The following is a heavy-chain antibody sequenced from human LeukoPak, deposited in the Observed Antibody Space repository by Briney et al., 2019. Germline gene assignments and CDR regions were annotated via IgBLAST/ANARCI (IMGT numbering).Heavy chain of an antibody. D-gene: IGHD1-1*01. V-gene: IGHV4-59*01. CDR2: VDHTGST. J-gene: IGHJ6*03. Sequence: PSETLSLNCTVSDDSITMYYWTWIRQPPGQGLEWFGYVDHTGSTNFNPSLNGRVSISRDTSKNLFSRRLRSVTAADTAVYFCARGRVSSSTWYSTYYYYFYMDVWGKGTTVTVSS. CDR1: DDSITMYY. CDR3: ARGRVSSSTWYSTYYYYFYMDV.